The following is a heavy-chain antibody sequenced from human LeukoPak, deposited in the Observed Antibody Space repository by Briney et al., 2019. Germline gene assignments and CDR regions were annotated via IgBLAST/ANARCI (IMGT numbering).Heavy chain of an antibody. CDR1: GFTFSSYE. CDR3: TWGLPLDY. D-gene: IGHD1-26*01. Sequence: GGSLRLSCAASGFTFSSYEMNWVRQAPGKGLVCVSRINHDGSITNYADSVKGRFTISRDIAKNTLYLQMNSLRAEDTAVYYCTWGLPLDYWGQGTRVTVSS. J-gene: IGHJ4*02. CDR2: INHDGSIT. V-gene: IGHV3-74*01.